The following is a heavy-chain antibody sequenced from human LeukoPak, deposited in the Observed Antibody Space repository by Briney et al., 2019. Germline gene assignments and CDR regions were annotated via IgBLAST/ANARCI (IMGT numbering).Heavy chain of an antibody. CDR2: MSFDGTHI. D-gene: IGHD3-10*02. CDR1: GFTFNSYT. CDR3: ARCSGYGMDV. J-gene: IGHJ6*02. V-gene: IGHV3-30-3*01. Sequence: GGSLRLSCAASGFTFNSYTMNWVRHAPGKGLEWVAVMSFDGTHIYYADSVKGRFTISRDNSKNTLYLQMNSLRAEDTAVYYCARCSGYGMDVWGQGTTVTVS.